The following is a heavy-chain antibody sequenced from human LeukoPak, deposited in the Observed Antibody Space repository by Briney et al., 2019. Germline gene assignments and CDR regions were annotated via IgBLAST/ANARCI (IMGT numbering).Heavy chain of an antibody. V-gene: IGHV3-21*01. CDR1: GFTFSSYS. D-gene: IGHD2-2*01. Sequence: PRGSLRLSCAASGFTFSSYSMNWVRQAPGKGLEWVSSISSSSSYIYYADSVKGRFTISRDNAKNSLYLQMNSLRAEDTAVSYCARWNVVPAYYYYYMDVWGKGTTVTISS. CDR3: ARWNVVPAYYYYYMDV. J-gene: IGHJ6*03. CDR2: ISSSSSYI.